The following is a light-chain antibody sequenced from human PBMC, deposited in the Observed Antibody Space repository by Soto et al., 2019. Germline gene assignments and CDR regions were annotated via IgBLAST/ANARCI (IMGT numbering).Light chain of an antibody. Sequence: EIEMTQYPATLSASPGERATLSCRASHSVSSNFAWYQQKPVQAPSLLIYGASTRASGIPARFSCSGSGEEFTLTISSLPSEDFAVYYCQQYNSRPPFTFGQGTKLEIK. V-gene: IGKV3-15*01. CDR2: GAS. CDR1: HSVSSN. CDR3: QQYNSRPPFT. J-gene: IGKJ2*01.